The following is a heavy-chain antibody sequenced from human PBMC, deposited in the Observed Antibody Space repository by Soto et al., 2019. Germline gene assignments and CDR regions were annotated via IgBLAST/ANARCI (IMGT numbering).Heavy chain of an antibody. CDR3: AKIPYSSSPY. Sequence: QVQLVESGGCVVQPGRSLRLSCAASGFTFSSYGMHWVREAPGKGLEWVAVISYDGSNKYYADSVKGRFTISRDNSKNTLYLQMNSLRAEDTAVYYCAKIPYSSSPYWGQGTLVTVSS. D-gene: IGHD6-6*01. V-gene: IGHV3-30*18. CDR2: ISYDGSNK. J-gene: IGHJ4*02. CDR1: GFTFSSYG.